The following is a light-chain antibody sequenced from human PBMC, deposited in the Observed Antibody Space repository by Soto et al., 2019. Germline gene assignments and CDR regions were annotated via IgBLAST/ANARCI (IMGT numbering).Light chain of an antibody. CDR1: QSISSY. V-gene: IGKV1-39*01. J-gene: IGKJ4*01. CDR3: QQSYSTLLT. CDR2: AAS. Sequence: DIQMTQSPSSLSASLGYRFTITCRASQSISSYLNWYQQKPGKAPKLLIYAASSLQSGVPSRFSGSGSGTDFTLTISSLQPEDFATYYCQQSYSTLLTFGGGTKVDIK.